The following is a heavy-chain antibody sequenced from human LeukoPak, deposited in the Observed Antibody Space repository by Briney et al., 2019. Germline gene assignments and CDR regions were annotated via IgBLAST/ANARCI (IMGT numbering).Heavy chain of an antibody. D-gene: IGHD6-19*01. Sequence: PSETLSPTCAVYGGSFSGYYWSWIRQPPGKGLEWIGEINHSGSTNYNPSLKSRVTISVDTSKNQFSLKLSSVTAADTAVYYCARVGSSGWYPLFDYWGQGTLVTVSS. CDR3: ARVGSSGWYPLFDY. V-gene: IGHV4-34*01. CDR2: INHSGST. J-gene: IGHJ4*02. CDR1: GGSFSGYY.